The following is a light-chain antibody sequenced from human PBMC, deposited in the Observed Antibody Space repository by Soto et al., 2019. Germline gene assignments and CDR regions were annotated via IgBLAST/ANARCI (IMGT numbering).Light chain of an antibody. Sequence: QSVLTQPPSVSGAPGQGVTISCAGTSSNIGAGYDVHWYQQVPGTAPKLLIYTNSNRPSGVPDRFSGSKSGTSASLAITGLQAADEADYYCQSYDSSLSALVFGGGTKPTV. V-gene: IGLV1-40*01. J-gene: IGLJ3*02. CDR3: QSYDSSLSALV. CDR1: SSNIGAGYD. CDR2: TNS.